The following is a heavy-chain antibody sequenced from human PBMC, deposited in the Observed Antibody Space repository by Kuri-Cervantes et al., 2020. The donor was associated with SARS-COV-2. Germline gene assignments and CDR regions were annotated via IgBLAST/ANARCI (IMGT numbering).Heavy chain of an antibody. D-gene: IGHD3-22*01. CDR2: IGTAGDT. V-gene: IGHV3-13*04. CDR1: GFTFSSYD. CDR3: ARGYYDSSGYPLGWYFDL. Sequence: GGSLRLSCAASGFTFSSYDMHWVRQATGKGLEWVSAIGTAGDTYYPGSVKGRFIISRENAKNSLYLQMNSLRAGDTAVYYCARGYYDSSGYPLGWYFDLWGRGTLVTVSS. J-gene: IGHJ2*01.